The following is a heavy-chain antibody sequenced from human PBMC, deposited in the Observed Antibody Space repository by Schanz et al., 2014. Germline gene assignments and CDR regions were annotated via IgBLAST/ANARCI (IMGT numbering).Heavy chain of an antibody. CDR2: ILGLASTT. Sequence: EVQLLESGGGLVQPGGSLRLSCAASGFTFSTSAMSWVRQVPGKGLEWVSAILGLASTTYYADSVKGRFTISRDNSKNLLYLQMNSLRAEDTAVYYCAKGRFGELSAFDIWGQGTRVTVSS. J-gene: IGHJ4*02. D-gene: IGHD3-10*01. CDR3: AKGRFGELSAFDI. CDR1: GFTFSTSA. V-gene: IGHV3-23*01.